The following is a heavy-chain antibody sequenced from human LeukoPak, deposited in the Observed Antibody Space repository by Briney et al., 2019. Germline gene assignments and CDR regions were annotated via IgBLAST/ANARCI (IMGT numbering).Heavy chain of an antibody. J-gene: IGHJ4*02. CDR2: IYYSGST. Sequence: SETLSLTCTVSGGSISSSSYYWGWIRQPPGKGLEWIGSIYYSGSTYYNPSLKSRVTISVDTSKNQFSLKLSSVTAADTAVYYCARDRPRIAVAGPFDYWGQGTLVTVSS. V-gene: IGHV4-39*07. D-gene: IGHD6-19*01. CDR1: GGSISSSSYY. CDR3: ARDRPRIAVAGPFDY.